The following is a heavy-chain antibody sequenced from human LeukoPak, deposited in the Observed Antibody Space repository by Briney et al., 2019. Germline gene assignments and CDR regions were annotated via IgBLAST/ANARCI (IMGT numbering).Heavy chain of an antibody. V-gene: IGHV3-74*01. Sequence: GGSLRLSCAASGFTFSSYWMHWVRQAPGKELVWVSRINTDGSSTSYADSVKGRFTISRDNAKNTLYLQMNSLRAEDTAVYYCARVVGIRESTWELPGAIDIWGQGTMVTVSS. CDR3: ARVVGIRESTWELPGAIDI. CDR1: GFTFSSYW. D-gene: IGHD1-26*01. CDR2: INTDGSST. J-gene: IGHJ3*02.